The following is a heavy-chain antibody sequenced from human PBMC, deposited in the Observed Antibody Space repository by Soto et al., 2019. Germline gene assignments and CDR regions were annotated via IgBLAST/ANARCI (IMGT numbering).Heavy chain of an antibody. CDR3: ARGASCSSTSCYDNFHYGLAV. D-gene: IGHD2-2*01. CDR2: ITASNGNA. CDR1: GYTFTNYG. J-gene: IGHJ6*02. Sequence: ASVKVSCKASGYTFTNYGITWVRQAPGQGLEWMGWITASNGNANYAREIQGRLTLTRDTSTNTASMELRSLRSDDTAVYYCARGASCSSTSCYDNFHYGLAVWGQGTPVTVYS. V-gene: IGHV1-18*01.